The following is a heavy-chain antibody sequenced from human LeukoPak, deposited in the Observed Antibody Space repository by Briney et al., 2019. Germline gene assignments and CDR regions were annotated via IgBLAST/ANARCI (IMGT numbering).Heavy chain of an antibody. J-gene: IGHJ5*02. CDR3: ARGVVPAAMYHWFDP. CDR2: IIPIFGTA. Sequence: ASVKVSCKASGGTFSSYAISWVRQAPGQGLEWMGGIIPIFGTANYAQKFQGRVTITADESTSTAYMELSSLRSEDTAVYYCARGVVPAAMYHWFDPWGQGILVTVSS. V-gene: IGHV1-69*13. CDR1: GGTFSSYA. D-gene: IGHD2-2*01.